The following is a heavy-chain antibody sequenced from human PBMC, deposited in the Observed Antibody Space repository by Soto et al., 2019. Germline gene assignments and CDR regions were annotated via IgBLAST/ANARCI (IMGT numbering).Heavy chain of an antibody. J-gene: IGHJ6*02. CDR1: GFTFSSYW. CDR3: ARVYYDFWSGYYPFYYYGMDV. CDR2: IKQDGSEK. Sequence: GGSLRLSCAASGFTFSSYWMSWVRQAPGKGLEWVANIKQDGSEKYYVDSVKGRFTISRDNAKNSLYLQMNSLRAEDTAVYYCARVYYDFWSGYYPFYYYGMDVWGQGTTVTVSS. D-gene: IGHD3-3*01. V-gene: IGHV3-7*03.